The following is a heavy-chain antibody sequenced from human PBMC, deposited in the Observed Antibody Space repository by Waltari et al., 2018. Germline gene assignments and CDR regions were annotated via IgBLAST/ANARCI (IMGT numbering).Heavy chain of an antibody. CDR2: IYYSGST. CDR1: GGSISSSSYY. V-gene: IGHV4-39*07. D-gene: IGHD6-13*01. CDR3: ARDLGSSWYRAFDI. J-gene: IGHJ3*02. Sequence: QLQLQESGPGLVKPSETLSLTCTVSGGSISSSSYYWGWIRQPPGKGLEWIGSIYYSGSTYYHPSLKSRVTISVDTSKNQFSLKLSSVTAADTAVYYCARDLGSSWYRAFDIWGQGTMVTVSS.